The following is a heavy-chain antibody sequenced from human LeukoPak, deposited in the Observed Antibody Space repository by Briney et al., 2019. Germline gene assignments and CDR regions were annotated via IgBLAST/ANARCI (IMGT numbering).Heavy chain of an antibody. CDR1: GYTFTGYY. CDR2: INPNSGGT. D-gene: IGHD3-16*01. Sequence: ASVKVSCKASGYTFTGYYMHWVRQAPGQGLEWMGRINPNSGGTNYAQKFQGRVTMTRDTSISTAYMELSRLRSDDTAVYYCARAPRGGGKFDPWGQGTLVTVSS. J-gene: IGHJ5*02. CDR3: ARAPRGGGKFDP. V-gene: IGHV1-2*06.